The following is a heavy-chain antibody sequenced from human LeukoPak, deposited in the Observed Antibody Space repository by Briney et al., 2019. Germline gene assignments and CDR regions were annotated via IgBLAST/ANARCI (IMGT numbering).Heavy chain of an antibody. J-gene: IGHJ4*02. V-gene: IGHV3-30*02. D-gene: IGHD6-6*01. CDR2: IRYDGSNK. Sequence: GGSLRLSCAASGFSFSSHAMHWVRQAPGKGLEWVAFIRYDGSNKYYADSVKGRFTISRDNSKNTLYLQMNSLRAEDTAVYYCAKDKAIAAPTGKYYFDYWGQGTLVTVSS. CDR1: GFSFSSHA. CDR3: AKDKAIAAPTGKYYFDY.